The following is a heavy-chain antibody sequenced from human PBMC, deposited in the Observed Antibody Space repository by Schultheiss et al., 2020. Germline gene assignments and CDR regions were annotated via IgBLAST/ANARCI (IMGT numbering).Heavy chain of an antibody. CDR3: AKGITMNWFDP. D-gene: IGHD3-10*01. V-gene: IGHV3-23*01. CDR2: INSDGSST. Sequence: GGSLRLSCAASGFTFSSYAMSWVRQAPGKGLEWVSRINSDGSSTSYADSVKGRFTISRDNSKNTLYLQMNSLRADDTAVYYCAKGITMNWFDPWGQGTLVTVSS. J-gene: IGHJ5*02. CDR1: GFTFSSYA.